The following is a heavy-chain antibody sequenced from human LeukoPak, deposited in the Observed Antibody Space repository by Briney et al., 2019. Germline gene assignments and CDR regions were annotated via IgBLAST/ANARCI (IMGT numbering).Heavy chain of an antibody. CDR1: GFTFSSYG. J-gene: IGHJ2*01. CDR3: ARVGTGLGDFDL. V-gene: IGHV3-33*01. D-gene: IGHD7-27*01. Sequence: GGSLRLSCAASGFTFSSYGIHWVRQAPGEGLEWVALIWYDGSNRYYVDSVKGRFTISRDNSKKTVYLQMNSLRAEDTAVYYCARVGTGLGDFDLWGRGTLVTVSS. CDR2: IWYDGSNR.